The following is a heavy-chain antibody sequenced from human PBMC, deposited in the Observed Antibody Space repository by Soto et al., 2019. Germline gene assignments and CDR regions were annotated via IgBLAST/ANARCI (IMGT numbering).Heavy chain of an antibody. CDR1: GFTFSNAW. D-gene: IGHD3-9*01. CDR3: TTDLDLTGYYKGYYYYGMDV. CDR2: IKSKTDGGTT. J-gene: IGHJ6*02. Sequence: GGSLRLSCAASGFTFSNAWMSWVRQAPGKGLEWVGRIKSKTDGGTTDYAAPVKGRFTISRDDSKNTLYLQMNSLKTEDTAVYYRTTDLDLTGYYKGYYYYGMDVWGQGTTVT. V-gene: IGHV3-15*01.